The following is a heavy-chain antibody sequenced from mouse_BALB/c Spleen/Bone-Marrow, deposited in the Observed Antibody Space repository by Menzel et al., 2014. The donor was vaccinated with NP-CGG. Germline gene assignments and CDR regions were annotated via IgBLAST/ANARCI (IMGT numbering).Heavy chain of an antibody. CDR2: ISSGGSYT. CDR1: GFTFSSYA. CDR3: ARGGNYLDY. Sequence: DVMLVESGGGLVKPGGSLKLSCAASGFTFSSYAMSWVRQSPEMRLEWVAEISSGGSYTYYPDTVTGRFTLSRDNAKNTLYLEMSSLRSEDTAMYYCARGGNYLDYWGQGTTLTVSS. J-gene: IGHJ2*01. V-gene: IGHV5-9-4*01.